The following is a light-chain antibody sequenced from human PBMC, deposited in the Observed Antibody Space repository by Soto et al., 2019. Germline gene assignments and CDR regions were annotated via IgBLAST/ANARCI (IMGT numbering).Light chain of an antibody. CDR1: SSNIGAGYD. CDR3: QSYDSSLSVLDV. CDR2: GNS. J-gene: IGLJ1*01. V-gene: IGLV1-40*01. Sequence: QSVLTQPPSVSGAPGQRVTISCTGSSSNIGAGYDVHWYQQLPGTAPKLLIYGNSNLPSGVTDRFSGSRSDTSASLTITGLQADDEADYYCQSYDSSLSVLDVFGPGTKLTVL.